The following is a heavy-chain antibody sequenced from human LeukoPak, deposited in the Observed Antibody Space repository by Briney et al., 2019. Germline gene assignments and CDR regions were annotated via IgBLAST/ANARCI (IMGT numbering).Heavy chain of an antibody. Sequence: GGSLRLSCAASGFTFSSYDMGWVRQAPGKGLEWVSTISGSGAYTYYADSVKGRFTISRDNSKNTLYLQMNSLRAEDTAVYYCARDGYSYGYDWGQGTLVTVSS. CDR3: ARDGYSYGYD. J-gene: IGHJ4*02. CDR2: ISGSGAYT. D-gene: IGHD5-18*01. CDR1: GFTFSSYD. V-gene: IGHV3-23*01.